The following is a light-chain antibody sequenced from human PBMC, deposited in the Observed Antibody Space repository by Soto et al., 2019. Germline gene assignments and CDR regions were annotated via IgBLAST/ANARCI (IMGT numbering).Light chain of an antibody. J-gene: IGKJ5*01. CDR1: QSLSSD. Sequence: EIVMSQSSATLSVSPRERATLSCRASQSLSSDLAWYQQKVGQAPRLLIYGASSRATGIPDRFSGTGSETDFTLTISRLEPEDFAVYYCQQYDKSPITVGQGTRLEIK. CDR2: GAS. V-gene: IGKV3-20*01. CDR3: QQYDKSPIT.